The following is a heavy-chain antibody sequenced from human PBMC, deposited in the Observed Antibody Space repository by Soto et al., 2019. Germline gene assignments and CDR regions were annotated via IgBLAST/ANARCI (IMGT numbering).Heavy chain of an antibody. D-gene: IGHD4-17*01. CDR3: ARVREDYGDPAPFDY. Sequence: QVQLQESGPGLVKPSETLSLTCTVSGGSISSYYWSWIRQPPGKGLEWIGYIYYSGSTNYNPSLKSRVTISVDTSKNQFSLKLSSVTAADTAVYYCARVREDYGDPAPFDYWGQGTLVTVSS. V-gene: IGHV4-59*01. J-gene: IGHJ4*02. CDR2: IYYSGST. CDR1: GGSISSYY.